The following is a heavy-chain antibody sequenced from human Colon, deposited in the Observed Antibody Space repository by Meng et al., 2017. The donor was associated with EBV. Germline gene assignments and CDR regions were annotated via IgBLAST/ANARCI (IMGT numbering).Heavy chain of an antibody. D-gene: IGHD2-8*01. Sequence: VPPLGPGPRWVKLSETRALHCDASGDAMSKNIGWICVRQPPGKGLEWIGEIYHSGSINYNPSLRGRATISVDMSKKQFSLNLRSVTAADTAVYYCARTGVGLAFDYWGLGTLVTVSS. CDR3: ARTGVGLAFDY. CDR2: IYHSGSI. V-gene: IGHV4-4*02. J-gene: IGHJ4*02. CDR1: GDAMSKNIG.